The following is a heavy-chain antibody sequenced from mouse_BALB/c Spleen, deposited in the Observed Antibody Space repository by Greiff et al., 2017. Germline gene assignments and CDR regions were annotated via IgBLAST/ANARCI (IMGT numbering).Heavy chain of an antibody. V-gene: IGHV1-87*01. J-gene: IGHJ4*01. CDR2: IYPGDGDT. D-gene: IGHD2-2*01. CDR3: AYGYDDDMDY. CDR1: GYTFTSYC. Sequence: QVQLQQSGAELVRPGASVKLSCKASGYTFTSYCMQWVKQRPGKGLEWIGAIYPGDGDTRYTQKFKGKATLTADKSSSTAYMQLSSLASEDSAVYYCAYGYDDDMDYWGQGTSVTVSS.